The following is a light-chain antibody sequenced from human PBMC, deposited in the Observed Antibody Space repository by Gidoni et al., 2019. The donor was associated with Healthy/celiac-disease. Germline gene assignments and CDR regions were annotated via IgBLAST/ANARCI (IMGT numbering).Light chain of an antibody. Sequence: QSVLTQPPSASGTPGQRVTISCSGSSSNIGSNYVYWYQPLPGTAPKLLIYRNNQRPSGVPDRFSGSKSGTSASLAISGLRSEDEADYYCAAWDDSLSGWVFGGGTKLTGL. J-gene: IGLJ3*02. CDR2: RNN. V-gene: IGLV1-47*01. CDR1: SSNIGSNY. CDR3: AAWDDSLSGWV.